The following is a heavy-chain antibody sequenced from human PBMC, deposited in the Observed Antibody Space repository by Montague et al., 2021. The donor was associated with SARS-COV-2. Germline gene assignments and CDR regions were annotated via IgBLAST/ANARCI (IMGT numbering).Heavy chain of an antibody. V-gene: IGHV4-61*02. Sequence: TLSLTCTVSGGSISSGSSYWSWIRQPAGKGLEWIGRIYTSGGTNYNPSLKSRVTISVDASKNQLSLKLSSVTAADTAVYYCARDSLTLDAFDIWGQGTLVTVSS. D-gene: IGHD3-9*01. J-gene: IGHJ3*02. CDR3: ARDSLTLDAFDI. CDR1: GGSISSGSSY. CDR2: IYTSGGT.